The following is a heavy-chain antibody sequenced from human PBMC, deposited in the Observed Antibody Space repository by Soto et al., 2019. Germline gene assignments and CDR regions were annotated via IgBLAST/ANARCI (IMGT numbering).Heavy chain of an antibody. D-gene: IGHD6-19*01. CDR2: IWYDESNK. CDR3: ARDDIPGRAVAIYGMDV. CDR1: GFTFTRYS. J-gene: IGHJ6*02. Sequence: GGSLRLFCAASGFTFTRYSMHWVRQAPDKGLEWVAVIWYDESNKYYADSVKGRFTISRDNSMNTLYLQMNSLRAEDTAVYYCARDDIPGRAVAIYGMDVWGQGTTVTVSS. V-gene: IGHV3-33*08.